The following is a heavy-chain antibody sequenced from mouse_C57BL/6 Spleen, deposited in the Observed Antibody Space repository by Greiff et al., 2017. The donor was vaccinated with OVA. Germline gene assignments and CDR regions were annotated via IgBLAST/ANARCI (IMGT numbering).Heavy chain of an antibody. J-gene: IGHJ3*01. CDR2: ISSGSSTI. V-gene: IGHV5-17*01. CDR1: GFTFSDYG. CDR3: ARKSNYVRWDWFAY. D-gene: IGHD2-5*01. Sequence: DVKLVESGGGLVKPGGSLKLSCAASGFTFSDYGMHWVRQAPEKGLEWVAYISSGSSTIYYADTVKGRFTISRDNAKNTLFLQMTSLRSEDTAMYYCARKSNYVRWDWFAYWGQGTLVTVSA.